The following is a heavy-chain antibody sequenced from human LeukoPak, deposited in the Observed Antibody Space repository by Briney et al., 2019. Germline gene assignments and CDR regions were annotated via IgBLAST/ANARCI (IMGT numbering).Heavy chain of an antibody. CDR3: ARNLAVAGSDY. Sequence: GASVKVSCKASGYTFTDYYIHWVRPAPGQGLGWMGWINPYRGGKNFAQNFQGRVAMTRDTSISKAYRELSRLRYDDTAIYYCARNLAVAGSDYWGQGTLVTVAS. J-gene: IGHJ4*02. D-gene: IGHD6-19*01. V-gene: IGHV1-2*02. CDR1: GYTFTDYY. CDR2: INPYRGGK.